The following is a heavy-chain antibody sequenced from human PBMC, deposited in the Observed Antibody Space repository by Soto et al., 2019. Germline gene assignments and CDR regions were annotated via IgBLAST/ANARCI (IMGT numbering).Heavy chain of an antibody. CDR2: IIPIFGTV. Sequence: QVQLVQSGAEVKKPGSSVKVSCKASGGTFSNYPISWVRQAPGQGLEWMGGIIPIFGTVNYAQKFQGRVTITADEPTSPAYMELSSLRSEDTAVHYCARGNHRWLQLWYFDLWGRGTLVTVSS. J-gene: IGHJ2*01. CDR3: ARGNHRWLQLWYFDL. V-gene: IGHV1-69*12. CDR1: GGTFSNYP. D-gene: IGHD5-12*01.